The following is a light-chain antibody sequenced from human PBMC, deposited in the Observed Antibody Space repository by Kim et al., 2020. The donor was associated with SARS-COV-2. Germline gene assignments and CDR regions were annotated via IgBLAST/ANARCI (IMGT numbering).Light chain of an antibody. J-gene: IGKJ1*01. CDR3: QRYNSVSQA. CDR2: SAS. V-gene: IGKV1-27*01. CDR1: QTISNF. Sequence: DFQMTQSPSSLSASVGDRVTITCRASQTISNFLAWFQQKPGMVPKLLIYSASTLHSGVPSRFSGSGSGTHFTLTISSLQPEDVATYYCQRYNSVSQAFGQGTKVDIK.